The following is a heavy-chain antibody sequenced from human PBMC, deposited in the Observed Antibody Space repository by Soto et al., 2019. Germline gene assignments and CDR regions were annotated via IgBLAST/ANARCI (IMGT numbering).Heavy chain of an antibody. J-gene: IGHJ4*02. V-gene: IGHV3-23*01. CDR1: GFTFSTYL. D-gene: IGHD3-16*01. CDR2: ISGAGGST. Sequence: EAQVLESGGGLVQPGGSLRLSCLASGFTFSTYLMGWVRQAPGKGLEWVSGISGAGGSTSYADSVKGRFTISRDNSKNTLYLQVNSLRAEDTAVDYCTKGWGDFWGQGTLVTVSS. CDR3: TKGWGDF.